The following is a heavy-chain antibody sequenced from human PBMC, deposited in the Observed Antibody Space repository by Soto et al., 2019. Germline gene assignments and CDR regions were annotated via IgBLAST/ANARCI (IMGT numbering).Heavy chain of an antibody. CDR1: GGSIGSGGNY. J-gene: IGHJ2*01. CDR3: ARDPSVANYWYFDL. CDR2: IYYSGST. D-gene: IGHD2-15*01. Sequence: QVQLQESGPGLVKPSQTLSLTCTVSGGSIGSGGNYWSWIRQHPGKGLEWIGYIYYSGSTYYNPSLKSRVTISVDTSKNQFSVKLSSVTAADTAVYYCARDPSVANYWYFDLWGRGTLVTVSS. V-gene: IGHV4-31*03.